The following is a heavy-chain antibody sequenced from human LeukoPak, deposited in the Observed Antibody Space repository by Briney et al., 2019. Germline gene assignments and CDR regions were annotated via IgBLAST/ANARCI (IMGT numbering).Heavy chain of an antibody. CDR2: IYYSGSI. Sequence: SETLSLTCTVSGGSISSSSYYWGWVRQPPGKGLEWIGSIYYSGSIYYNPSLKSRVTISVDTSKNQFSLKLSSVTAADTAVYYCARVGEGYYDSSGYPDYWGQGTLVTVSS. CDR3: ARVGEGYYDSSGYPDY. CDR1: GGSISSSSYY. V-gene: IGHV4-39*07. J-gene: IGHJ4*02. D-gene: IGHD3-22*01.